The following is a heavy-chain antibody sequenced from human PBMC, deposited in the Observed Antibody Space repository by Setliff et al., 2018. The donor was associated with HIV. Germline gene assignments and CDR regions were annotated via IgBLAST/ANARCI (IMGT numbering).Heavy chain of an antibody. CDR3: ARGLHLRITMARGEYYGMDV. CDR2: IYTSGST. CDR1: GGSISSGSYY. D-gene: IGHD3-10*01. J-gene: IGHJ6*02. V-gene: IGHV4-61*02. Sequence: SETLSLTCTVSGGSISSGSYYWSWIRQPAGKGLEWIGRIYTSGSTNYNPSLKSRVTISVDTSKNQFSLKLSSVTAADTAVYYCARGLHLRITMARGEYYGMDVWGQGTTVTVSS.